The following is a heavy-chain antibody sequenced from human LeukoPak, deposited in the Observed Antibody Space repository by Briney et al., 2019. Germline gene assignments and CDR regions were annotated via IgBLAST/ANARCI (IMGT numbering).Heavy chain of an antibody. Sequence: GGSLRLSCAASGFTFTSYWMHWVRQAPGKGLVRVSRINSDGSSTNYADSVKGRFTISRDNAKNTLYLQVNSLRAEDTAVYYCAREQALLLGDAFDIWGQGTMVTVSS. CDR1: GFTFTSYW. CDR2: INSDGSST. V-gene: IGHV3-74*01. J-gene: IGHJ3*02. D-gene: IGHD2/OR15-2a*01. CDR3: AREQALLLGDAFDI.